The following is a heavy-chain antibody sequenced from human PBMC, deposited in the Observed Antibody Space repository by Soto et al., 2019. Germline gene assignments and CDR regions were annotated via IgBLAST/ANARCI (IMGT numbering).Heavy chain of an antibody. Sequence: PGGSLRLSFAASGFTFIRYAMHWVRQAPGKGLELVAVISYDGSHKYYADSVKGRFTISRDNSKNTLYLQMNSLRAEDTAVYYCAREWDWGRNDAFDIWGQGTMVTVSS. CDR3: AREWDWGRNDAFDI. V-gene: IGHV3-30-3*01. D-gene: IGHD1-26*01. J-gene: IGHJ3*02. CDR2: ISYDGSHK. CDR1: GFTFIRYA.